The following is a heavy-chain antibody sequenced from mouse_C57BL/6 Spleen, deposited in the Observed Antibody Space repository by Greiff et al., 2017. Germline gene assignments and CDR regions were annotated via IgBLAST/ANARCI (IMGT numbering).Heavy chain of an antibody. J-gene: IGHJ2*01. Sequence: VQLKESGPELVKPGASVTIPCKASGYTFTDYNMDWVKQSHGKSLEWIGDINPNNGGTIYNQKFKGKATLTVDKPSSTAYMELRSLTSEDTAVYYCASLTTVYFDYWGQGTTLTVSS. CDR1: GYTFTDYN. D-gene: IGHD1-1*01. CDR3: ASLTTVYFDY. V-gene: IGHV1-18*01. CDR2: INPNNGGT.